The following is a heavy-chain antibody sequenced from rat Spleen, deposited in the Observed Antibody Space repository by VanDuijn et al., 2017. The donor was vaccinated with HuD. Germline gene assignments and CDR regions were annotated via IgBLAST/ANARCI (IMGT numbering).Heavy chain of an antibody. J-gene: IGHJ1*01. CDR3: TRRGYLSDWYFDF. CDR2: ISDSGSKT. D-gene: IGHD4-4*01. CDR1: GFTFSHYY. V-gene: IGHV5-7*01. Sequence: EVQLVESGGGLVQPRRSLKLSCAASGFTFSHYYMAWVRQAPKKGLEWVATISDSGSKTYYRDSVKGRFTISRDNARSTLNLHMDSLRSEDTAIYYCTRRGYLSDWYFDFWGPGTMVTVSS.